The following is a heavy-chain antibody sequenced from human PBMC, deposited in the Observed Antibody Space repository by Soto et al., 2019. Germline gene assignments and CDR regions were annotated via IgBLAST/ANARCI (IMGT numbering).Heavy chain of an antibody. Sequence: SSETLSLTCTVSGGSISSYYWSWIRQPPGKGLEWIGYIYYSGSTNYNPSLKSRVTISVDTSKNQFSLKLSSVTAADTAVYYCARDAYDFWNISAFDIWGQGTRVTFSS. CDR3: ARDAYDFWNISAFDI. CDR2: IYYSGST. V-gene: IGHV4-59*01. J-gene: IGHJ3*02. D-gene: IGHD3-3*01. CDR1: GGSISSYY.